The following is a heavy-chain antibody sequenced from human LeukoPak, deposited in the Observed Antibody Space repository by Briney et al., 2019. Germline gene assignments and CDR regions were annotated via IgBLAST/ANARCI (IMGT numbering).Heavy chain of an antibody. J-gene: IGHJ5*02. CDR1: GGSFSGYY. CDR3: ASARGDL. Sequence: SETEALTCAVYGGSFSGYYWSWIRQPPGKGLEWTGEINHSGSTNYDPSLKSRVTISVDTSKNQFSLKLGSVTAADTAVYYCASARGDLWGQGTLVTVSS. CDR2: INHSGST. V-gene: IGHV4-34*01.